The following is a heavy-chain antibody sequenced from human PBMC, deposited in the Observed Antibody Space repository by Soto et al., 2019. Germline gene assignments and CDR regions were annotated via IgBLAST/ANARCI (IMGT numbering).Heavy chain of an antibody. V-gene: IGHV4-34*01. CDR1: GGSFSGYY. J-gene: IGHJ5*02. Sequence: SETLSLTCAVYGGSFSGYYWSWIRQPPGKGLEWIGEINHSGSTNYNPSLKSRVTISVDTSKNQSSLKLSSVTAVDTAVYYCARRKSSGKQLGNWFDPWGQGTLVTVSS. CDR3: ARRKSSGKQLGNWFDP. D-gene: IGHD6-6*01. CDR2: INHSGST.